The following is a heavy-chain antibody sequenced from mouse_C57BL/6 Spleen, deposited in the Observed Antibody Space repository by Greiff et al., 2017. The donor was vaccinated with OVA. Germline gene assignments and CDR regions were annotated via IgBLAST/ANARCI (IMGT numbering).Heavy chain of an antibody. CDR1: GYAFSISW. Sequence: VQLHQSGPELVKPGASVKISCKASGYAFSISWMNWVKQRPGKGLEWIGRIYPGDGDTNYNGKFKGKATLTADKSSSTAYMQLSSLTSEDSAVYFCARGETGTLAYWGQGTLVTVSA. CDR3: ARGETGTLAY. CDR2: IYPGDGDT. V-gene: IGHV1-82*01. J-gene: IGHJ3*01. D-gene: IGHD4-1*01.